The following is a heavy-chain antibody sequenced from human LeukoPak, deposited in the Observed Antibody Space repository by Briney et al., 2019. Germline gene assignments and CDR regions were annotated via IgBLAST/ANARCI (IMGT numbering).Heavy chain of an antibody. CDR3: ARTVGGVFYYYDSSGYYPFDY. J-gene: IGHJ4*02. D-gene: IGHD3-22*01. V-gene: IGHV1-2*02. Sequence: ASVKVSCKASGYTFTGYYMHWVRQAPGQGLEWMGWINPNRGGTNYAQKFQGRVTMTRDTSISTAYMELSRLRSDDTAVYYCARTVGGVFYYYDSSGYYPFDYWGQGTLVTVSS. CDR1: GYTFTGYY. CDR2: INPNRGGT.